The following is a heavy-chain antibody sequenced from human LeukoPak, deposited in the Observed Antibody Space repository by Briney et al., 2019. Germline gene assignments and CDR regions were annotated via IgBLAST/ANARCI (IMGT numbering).Heavy chain of an antibody. V-gene: IGHV3-48*01. CDR3: ARPLDSSNNYFDY. D-gene: IGHD6-13*01. Sequence: PGGSLRLSCAASEFAFSTYNMNWVRQAPGKGLEWVSYISTGSSTTYYADSVKGRFTISRDNVENSLYLQMNSLRAEDTAVYYCARPLDSSNNYFDYRGQGTLVTVSA. J-gene: IGHJ4*02. CDR2: ISTGSSTT. CDR1: EFAFSTYN.